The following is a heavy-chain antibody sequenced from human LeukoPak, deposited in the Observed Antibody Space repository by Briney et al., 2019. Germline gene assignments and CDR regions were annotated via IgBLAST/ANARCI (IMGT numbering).Heavy chain of an antibody. CDR1: GFTFSSYA. CDR2: SSGSAGST. CDR3: AGDGVITKADY. D-gene: IGHD3-22*01. J-gene: IGHJ4*02. Sequence: GGSLRLSCAASGFTFSSYAMSWVRQAPGEGLEWVSTSSGSAGSTDYADTVKARFTITRDNSKNTLYLQMNSLRAADTAVYYCAGDGVITKADYWGQGTLVTVSS. V-gene: IGHV3-23*01.